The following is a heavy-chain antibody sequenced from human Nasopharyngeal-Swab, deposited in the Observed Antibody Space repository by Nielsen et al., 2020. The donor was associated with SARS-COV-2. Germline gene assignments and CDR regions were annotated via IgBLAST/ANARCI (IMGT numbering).Heavy chain of an antibody. V-gene: IGHV3-23*01. CDR2: IVGSGDISGSGGST. Sequence: GGSLRLSCVASGYSFRTYGMSWVRQAPGKGLEWVAAIVGSGDISGSGGSTYYADSVKGRFTISRDNARNSLYLQMNSLRAEDTALYYCAKARRTDTYGFECFDYWGQGTLVTVSS. D-gene: IGHD5-18*01. CDR3: AKARRTDTYGFECFDY. J-gene: IGHJ4*02. CDR1: GYSFRTYG.